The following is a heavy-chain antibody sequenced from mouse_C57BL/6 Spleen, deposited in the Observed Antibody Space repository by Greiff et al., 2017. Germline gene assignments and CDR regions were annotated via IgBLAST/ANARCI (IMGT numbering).Heavy chain of an antibody. CDR1: GFTFRDYY. J-gene: IGHJ4*01. CDR2: INYDGSST. CDR3: ARGYYDYDGYAMDY. D-gene: IGHD2-4*01. Sequence: EVKLVESEGGLVQPGSSMKLSCTASGFTFRDYYMAWVRQVPEKGLEWVANINYDGSSTYYLDSLKSRFIISRDNAKNILYLQMSSLKSEDTATYYCARGYYDYDGYAMDYWGQGTSVTVSS. V-gene: IGHV5-16*01.